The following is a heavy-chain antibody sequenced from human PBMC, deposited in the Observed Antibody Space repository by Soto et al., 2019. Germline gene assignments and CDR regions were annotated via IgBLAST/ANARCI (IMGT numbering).Heavy chain of an antibody. Sequence: GGSLRLSCAASGFTFDDYAMHWVRQAPGKGLEWVSGISWNSGSIGYADSVKGRFTISRDNAKNSLYLQMNSLRAEDTALYYCAKDSLGETVGGPGTRYYGMDVWGQGTTVTVSS. D-gene: IGHD3-16*01. CDR3: AKDSLGETVGGPGTRYYGMDV. CDR1: GFTFDDYA. J-gene: IGHJ6*02. V-gene: IGHV3-9*01. CDR2: ISWNSGSI.